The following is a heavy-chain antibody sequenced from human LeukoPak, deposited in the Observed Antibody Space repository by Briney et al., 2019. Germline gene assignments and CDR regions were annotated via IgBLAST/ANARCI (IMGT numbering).Heavy chain of an antibody. J-gene: IGHJ4*02. V-gene: IGHV3-23*01. CDR3: ARDLGVFVGAEDY. Sequence: GGSLRLSCAASGFTFSTYAMSWVRQAPGKGLVWVSTMLDSGGTIHYADSVKGRFTISRDNSKNTLYLQMNSLRAEDTAAYYCARDLGVFVGAEDYWGQGTLVTVSS. CDR1: GFTFSTYA. D-gene: IGHD1-26*01. CDR2: MLDSGGTI.